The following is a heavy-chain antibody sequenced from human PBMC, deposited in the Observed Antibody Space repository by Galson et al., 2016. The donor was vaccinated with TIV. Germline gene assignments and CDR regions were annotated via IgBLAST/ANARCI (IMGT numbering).Heavy chain of an antibody. J-gene: IGHJ2*01. V-gene: IGHV3-7*01. Sequence: SLRLSCAASGFTFSDYWMHWVRQTPGKGLEWVANIKQDGGEKYYVDSVKGRFTISRDNAKSSLFLQMNSLRAEDTAVYYCARRYFDLWGRGTLVTVSS. CDR3: ARRYFDL. CDR2: IKQDGGEK. CDR1: GFTFSDYW.